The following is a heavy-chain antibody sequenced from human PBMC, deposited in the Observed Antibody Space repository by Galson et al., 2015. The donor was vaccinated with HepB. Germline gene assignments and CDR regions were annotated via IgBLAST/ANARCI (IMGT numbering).Heavy chain of an antibody. CDR2: ISTSGSST. J-gene: IGHJ4*02. CDR1: GFTFSAYA. CDR3: ARFRFAESVYYFFDY. V-gene: IGHV3-23*01. Sequence: SLRLSCAASGFTFSAYAMTWVRQAPGKGLEWVSSISTSGSSTYYADSVKGRFTISRDNPKNTLFLQMNSLRAEDTAVYYCARFRFAESVYYFFDYWGQGTLFTVSS. D-gene: IGHD3-10*01.